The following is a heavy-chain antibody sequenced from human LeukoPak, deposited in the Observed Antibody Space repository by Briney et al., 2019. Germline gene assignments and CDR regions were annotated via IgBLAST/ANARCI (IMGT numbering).Heavy chain of an antibody. Sequence: GGSLRLSCAASGFIVSRKYMSWVRQAPGKGLEWVAVIYSGGSADYADSVKGRFTISRDNSKNTLHLQMKSLRGEDTAVYYCAKMSNYYNSLGYYAFDIWGQGTMVTVSS. V-gene: IGHV3-66*01. D-gene: IGHD3-22*01. J-gene: IGHJ3*02. CDR1: GFIVSRKY. CDR3: AKMSNYYNSLGYYAFDI. CDR2: IYSGGSA.